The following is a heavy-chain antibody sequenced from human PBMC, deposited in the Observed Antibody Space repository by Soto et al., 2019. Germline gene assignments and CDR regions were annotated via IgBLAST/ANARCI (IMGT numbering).Heavy chain of an antibody. CDR1: GGSISSGGYY. CDR3: ARDKYYYGSGKYGMDV. V-gene: IGHV4-31*03. CDR2: IYYSGST. D-gene: IGHD3-10*01. J-gene: IGHJ6*02. Sequence: LALPFTVSGGSISSGGYYCTWIRQHPGKGLEWIGYIYYSGSTYYNPSLKRRVTISVDTSNNQFSLKLSSGTAADTAVYYCARDKYYYGSGKYGMDVRVHGTIVTVSS.